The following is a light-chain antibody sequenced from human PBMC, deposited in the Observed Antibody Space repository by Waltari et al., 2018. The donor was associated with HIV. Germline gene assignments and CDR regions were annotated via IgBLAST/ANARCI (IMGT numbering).Light chain of an antibody. CDR3: QSYDSTLRVV. CDR1: SSNIGATYD. V-gene: IGLV1-40*01. J-gene: IGLJ2*01. Sequence: QPVLTQPPSVSGAPGQRVPISCTRSSSNIGATYDVPWYQQLPGTAPKLLIYANNNRPSGVPDRFSGSKSGTSASLAITGLQAEDEADYYCQSYDSTLRVVFGGGTKLTVL. CDR2: ANN.